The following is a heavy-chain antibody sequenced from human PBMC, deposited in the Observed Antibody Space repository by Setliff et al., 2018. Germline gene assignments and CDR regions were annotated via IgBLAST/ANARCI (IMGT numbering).Heavy chain of an antibody. CDR2: ISGSGN. CDR3: ARGKMDVVAVAGKYCVMDV. D-gene: IGHD6-19*01. J-gene: IGHJ6*02. V-gene: IGHV3-48*03. Sequence: GGSLRLSCAASGFTFSSFEMNWVRQAPGKELEWVSYISGSGNFYSDSVRGRFTISRDSARNLLFLQMNSLTVEDTGVYYCARGKMDVVAVAGKYCVMDVWGQGTTVTVSS. CDR1: GFTFSSFE.